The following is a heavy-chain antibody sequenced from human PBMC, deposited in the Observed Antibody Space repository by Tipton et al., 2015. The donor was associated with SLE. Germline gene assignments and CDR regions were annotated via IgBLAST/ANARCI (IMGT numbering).Heavy chain of an antibody. D-gene: IGHD4-11*01. CDR3: AKEDYSSNRLVSYGLDY. J-gene: IGHJ4*02. Sequence: SLRLSCEASGFSFRDYWMSWVRQAPGKGLEWVANIKQDGSERYYADSVQGRFTISRDNAKNSVFLEMNSLRAEDTAVYFCAKEDYSSNRLVSYGLDYWGQGTLVTVSS. CDR1: GFSFRDYW. CDR2: IKQDGSER. V-gene: IGHV3-7*01.